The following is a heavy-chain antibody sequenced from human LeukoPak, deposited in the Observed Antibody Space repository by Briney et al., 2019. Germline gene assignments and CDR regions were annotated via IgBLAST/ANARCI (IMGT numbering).Heavy chain of an antibody. CDR1: GGTFSSYA. D-gene: IGHD2-2*01. J-gene: IGHJ6*03. CDR3: ARAHIVVVPAAMQGGSYYYYYYMDV. CDR2: IIPILGTA. Sequence: ASVKVSCKASGGTFSSYAISWVRQAPGQGLEWMGGIIPILGTATYAQKFQGRVTITTDESTSTAYMELSSLRSEDTAVYYCARAHIVVVPAAMQGGSYYYYYYMDVWGKGTTVTVSS. V-gene: IGHV1-69*05.